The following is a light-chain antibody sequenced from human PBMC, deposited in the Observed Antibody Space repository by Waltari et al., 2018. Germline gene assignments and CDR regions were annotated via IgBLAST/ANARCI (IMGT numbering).Light chain of an antibody. CDR1: NIGRKT. V-gene: IGLV3-21*04. Sequence: YVLTQPPSVSVAPGETARITCGGNNIGRKTVHWYQQKPGQTPVVVISYDSDRPSGIPERFSGSNSGNTATLTISRVEAGDEADYYCQVWDSSRDHGVFGTGTKVTVL. J-gene: IGLJ1*01. CDR3: QVWDSSRDHGV. CDR2: YDS.